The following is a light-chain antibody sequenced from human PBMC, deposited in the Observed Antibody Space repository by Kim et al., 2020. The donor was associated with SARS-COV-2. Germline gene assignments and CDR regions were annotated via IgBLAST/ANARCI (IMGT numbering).Light chain of an antibody. J-gene: IGLJ3*02. V-gene: IGLV2-14*03. Sequence: GQSITISCTGTTSDISSYDYASWYQQHPGKAPKLIIYDVTNRPSGVSNRFSGSKSGITASLTISGLQAEDEADYYCCSYTTITTLVFGGGTQLTVL. CDR1: TSDISSYDY. CDR2: DVT. CDR3: CSYTTITTLV.